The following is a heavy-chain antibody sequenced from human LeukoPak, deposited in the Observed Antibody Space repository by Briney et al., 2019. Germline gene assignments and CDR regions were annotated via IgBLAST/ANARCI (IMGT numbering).Heavy chain of an antibody. D-gene: IGHD6-13*01. V-gene: IGHV4-59*01. Sequence: SETLSLACTVSGGSISSYYWSWIRQPPGKGLEWIGYIYYSGSTNYNPSLKSRVTISVDTSKNQFSLKLSSVTAADTAVYYCARESSSSWYGNWFDPWGQGTLVTVSS. CDR2: IYYSGST. CDR1: GGSISSYY. J-gene: IGHJ5*02. CDR3: ARESSSSWYGNWFDP.